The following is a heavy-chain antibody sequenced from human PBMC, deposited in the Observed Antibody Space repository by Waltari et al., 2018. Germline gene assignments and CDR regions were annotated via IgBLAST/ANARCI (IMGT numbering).Heavy chain of an antibody. Sequence: EVQLLESGGGLVQPGGSLRLSCAASGFIFSSYAMTWVRQAPGKGLEWVSSISASISSTYYADSVRGRFTISRDNSKSTLYLQMNSLRAEDTAVYYCAKEVTVIAPNGGFDYWGQGTLLTVSS. J-gene: IGHJ4*02. CDR3: AKEVTVIAPNGGFDY. CDR2: ISASISST. V-gene: IGHV3-23*01. CDR1: GFIFSSYA. D-gene: IGHD2-21*01.